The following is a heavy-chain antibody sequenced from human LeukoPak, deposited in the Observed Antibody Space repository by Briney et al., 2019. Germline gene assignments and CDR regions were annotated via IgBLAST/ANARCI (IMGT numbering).Heavy chain of an antibody. J-gene: IGHJ4*02. V-gene: IGHV3-30*18. CDR2: FSYDGSNK. Sequence: PGGSLRLSCAASGLPFCSYGRPWVPRAPGKGVEGVAVFSYDGSNKYYADSVKGRFTISRDNSKNTLYLQMNSLRAEDTAVYYCAKDPYDYVWGSYRYGYYFDYWGQGTLVTVSS. D-gene: IGHD3-16*02. CDR1: GLPFCSYG. CDR3: AKDPYDYVWGSYRYGYYFDY.